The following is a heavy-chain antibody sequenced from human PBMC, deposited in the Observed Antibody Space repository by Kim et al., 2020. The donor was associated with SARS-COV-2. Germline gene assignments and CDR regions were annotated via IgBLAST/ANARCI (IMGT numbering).Heavy chain of an antibody. D-gene: IGHD5-18*01. CDR2: IWYDGSNK. J-gene: IGHJ2*01. CDR3: ARESDTAMAHWYFDL. V-gene: IGHV3-33*01. Sequence: GGSLRLSCAASGFTFSSYGMHWVRQAPGKGLEWVAVIWYDGSNKYYADSVKGRFTISRDNSKNTLYLQMNSLRAEDTAVYYCARESDTAMAHWYFDLWGRGTLVTVSS. CDR1: GFTFSSYG.